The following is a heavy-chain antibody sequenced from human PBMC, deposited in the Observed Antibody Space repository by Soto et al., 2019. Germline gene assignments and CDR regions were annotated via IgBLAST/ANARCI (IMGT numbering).Heavy chain of an antibody. J-gene: IGHJ4*02. CDR2: IYYSGST. D-gene: IGHD3-16*02. V-gene: IGHV4-30-4*01. CDR1: GGSISSGDYY. Sequence: SETLCLTCTVSGGSISSGDYYWSWIRQPPGKGLEWIGYIYYSGSTYYNPSLKSRVTISVDTSKSQFSLKLSSVTAADTAVYYCARVGEYDYVWGSYRYFDYWGQGTLVTVSS. CDR3: ARVGEYDYVWGSYRYFDY.